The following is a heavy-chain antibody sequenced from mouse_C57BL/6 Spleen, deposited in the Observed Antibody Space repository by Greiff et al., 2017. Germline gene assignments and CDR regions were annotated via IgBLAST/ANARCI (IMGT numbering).Heavy chain of an antibody. CDR1: GYTFTSYW. Sequence: LQQPGAELVKPGASVKLSCKASGYTFTSYWMHWVKQRPGQGLEWIGMIHPNSGSTNYNEKFKSKATLTVDKSSSTAYMQLSSLTSEDSAVYYCARSDPEAVAMDYWGQGTSVTVSS. CDR3: ARSDPEAVAMDY. V-gene: IGHV1-64*01. CDR2: IHPNSGST. J-gene: IGHJ4*01.